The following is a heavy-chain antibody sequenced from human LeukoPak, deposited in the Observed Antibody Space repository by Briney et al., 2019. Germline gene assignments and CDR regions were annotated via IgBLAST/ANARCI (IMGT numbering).Heavy chain of an antibody. CDR2: INGGGSTT. V-gene: IGHV3-23*01. D-gene: IGHD1-26*01. CDR1: GFTFSTSA. Sequence: PGGSLRLSCAASGFTFSTSAMSWVRQAPGKGLEWVSAINGGGSTTYHADSVKGRFTISRDNSKNTLYLQMNSLRAEGTAVYYCAKGGDRSGSYYNGWGQGTLVTVSS. CDR3: AKGGDRSGSYYNG. J-gene: IGHJ4*02.